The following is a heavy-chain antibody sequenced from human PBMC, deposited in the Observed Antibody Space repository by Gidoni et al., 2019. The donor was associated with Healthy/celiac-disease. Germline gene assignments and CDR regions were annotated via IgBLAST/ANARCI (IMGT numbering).Heavy chain of an antibody. Sequence: EVQLVESGGGLVKPVGSLSLSCAASGFTFSSYSMNWVRQAPGKGLEWVSSISSSSSYIYYADSVKGRFTISRDNAKNSLYLQMNSLRAEDTAVYYCARALVATIDYWGQGTLVTVSS. J-gene: IGHJ4*02. CDR1: GFTFSSYS. V-gene: IGHV3-21*01. CDR2: ISSSSSYI. CDR3: ARALVATIDY. D-gene: IGHD5-12*01.